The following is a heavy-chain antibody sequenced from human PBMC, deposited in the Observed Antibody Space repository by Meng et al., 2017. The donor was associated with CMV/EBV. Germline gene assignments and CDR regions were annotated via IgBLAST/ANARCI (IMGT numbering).Heavy chain of an antibody. CDR1: GGSFSGYY. Sequence: GSLRLSCAVYGGSFSGYYWSWIRQPPGKGLEWIGVINHSGSTNYNPSLKSRVTISVDTSKNQFSLKLSSVTAADTAVYYCARVISSSSYYYYGMDVWGQGTTVTVSS. CDR3: ARVISSSSYYYYGMDV. CDR2: INHSGST. J-gene: IGHJ6*02. V-gene: IGHV4-34*01. D-gene: IGHD6-6*01.